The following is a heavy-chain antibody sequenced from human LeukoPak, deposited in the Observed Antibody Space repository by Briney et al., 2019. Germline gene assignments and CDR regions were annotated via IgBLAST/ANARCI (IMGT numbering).Heavy chain of an antibody. D-gene: IGHD3-3*01. J-gene: IGHJ5*02. V-gene: IGHV4-31*03. Sequence: SQTLSLTCTVSGGSLSSGGYYWSWIRQHPGKGLEWIGYIYYSGSTYYNPSLKSRVTISVDTSKNQCSLKLSSVTAADTAVYYCARELSDFWSGSNWFDPWGQGTLVTVSS. CDR2: IYYSGST. CDR1: GGSLSSGGYY. CDR3: ARELSDFWSGSNWFDP.